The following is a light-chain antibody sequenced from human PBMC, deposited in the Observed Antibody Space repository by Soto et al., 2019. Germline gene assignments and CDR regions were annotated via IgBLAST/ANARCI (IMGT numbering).Light chain of an antibody. CDR1: QSVSSSY. V-gene: IGKV3-20*01. Sequence: EIALTQSPGTLSLSPEERATLSCRASQSVSSSYLAWYQQKPGQAPRLLIYGASSRATGIPDRFSGSGSGTDFTLTISRLEPEDFAVYYCQQYGSSPNTFGQGTKLEIK. CDR3: QQYGSSPNT. J-gene: IGKJ2*01. CDR2: GAS.